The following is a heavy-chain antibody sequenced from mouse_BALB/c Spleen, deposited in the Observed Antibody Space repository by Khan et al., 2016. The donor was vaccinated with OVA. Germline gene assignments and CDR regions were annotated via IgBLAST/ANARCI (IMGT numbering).Heavy chain of an antibody. J-gene: IGHJ2*01. CDR3: ARNNGGAFDY. V-gene: IGHV1-20*02. Sequence: VQLQQSGPELVKPGASVKISCKASGYSFTGYFMNWVMQSHGKSLEWIGRINPHIGETLYNQKFKGKATLTVDESSRTAHMELRSLSSEDSAVYYCARNNGGAFDYWGHGTTLTVSS. CDR2: INPHIGET. D-gene: IGHD1-1*01. CDR1: GYSFTGYF.